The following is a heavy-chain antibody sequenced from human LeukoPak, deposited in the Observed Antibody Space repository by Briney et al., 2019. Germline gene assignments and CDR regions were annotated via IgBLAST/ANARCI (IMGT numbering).Heavy chain of an antibody. V-gene: IGHV3-30*02. CDR1: GFTFSSYG. Sequence: GGSLRLSCAASGFTFSSYGMHWVRQAPGKGLEWVAFIRYDGSNKYYADSVKGRFTISRDNSKSTLYLQMNSLRAEDTAVYYCAKDRTFDWAPGEGMDVWGQGTTVTVPS. D-gene: IGHD3-9*01. J-gene: IGHJ6*02. CDR3: AKDRTFDWAPGEGMDV. CDR2: IRYDGSNK.